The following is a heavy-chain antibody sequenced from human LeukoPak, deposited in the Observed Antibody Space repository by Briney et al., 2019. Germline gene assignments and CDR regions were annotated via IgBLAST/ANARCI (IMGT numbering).Heavy chain of an antibody. CDR2: IYYSGST. CDR3: AGDDYGDYVVDY. V-gene: IGHV4-59*12. CDR1: GGSISNYY. J-gene: IGHJ4*02. D-gene: IGHD4-17*01. Sequence: PSETLSLTCTVSGGSISNYYWSWIRQPPGKGLEWIGYIYYSGSTNYNPSLKSRVTISVDTSKNQFSLKLSSVTAADTAVYYCAGDDYGDYVVDYWGQGTLVTVSS.